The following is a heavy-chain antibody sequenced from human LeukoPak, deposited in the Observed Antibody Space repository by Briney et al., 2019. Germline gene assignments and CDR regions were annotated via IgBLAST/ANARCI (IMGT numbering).Heavy chain of an antibody. CDR2: IGGSGGST. CDR1: GFTFNNYA. J-gene: IGHJ5*02. Sequence: GGSLRLSCAASGFTFNNYAMSWVRQAPGKGLEWLSSIGGSGGSTYSADSVKGRFTISRDNSKNTLYLQMNRLRAEDTAVYYCAEGMVPGFDPWGQGTLVTVSS. V-gene: IGHV3-23*01. CDR3: AEGMVPGFDP. D-gene: IGHD2-15*01.